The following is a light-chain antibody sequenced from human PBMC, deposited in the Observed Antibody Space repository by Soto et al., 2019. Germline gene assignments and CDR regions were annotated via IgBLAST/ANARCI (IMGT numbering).Light chain of an antibody. CDR2: GAS. Sequence: IAMTQSPATLSLSPGERATLSCRASQSVSSNLAWYQQKPGQAPRLLIYGASTRATGIPARFSGSGSGTEFTLTISSLQSEDFAVYYCQQYNNWPHTFGEGTKVDIK. CDR3: QQYNNWPHT. CDR1: QSVSSN. V-gene: IGKV3-15*01. J-gene: IGKJ4*02.